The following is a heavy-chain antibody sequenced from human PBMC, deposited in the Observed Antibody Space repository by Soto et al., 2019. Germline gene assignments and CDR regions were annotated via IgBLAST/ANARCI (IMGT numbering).Heavy chain of an antibody. CDR3: YRSGRGSGSYYDYYYYYGMDV. V-gene: IGHV3-7*05. CDR2: IKQDGSEK. J-gene: IGHJ6*02. Sequence: GGSLRLSCAASGFTFSSYWMSWVRQAPGKGLEWVANIKQDGSEKYYVDSVKGRFTISRDNAKNSLYLQMNSLRAEDTAVYYCYRSGRGSGSYYDYYYYYGMDVWGQGTTVTVSS. D-gene: IGHD3-10*01. CDR1: GFTFSSYW.